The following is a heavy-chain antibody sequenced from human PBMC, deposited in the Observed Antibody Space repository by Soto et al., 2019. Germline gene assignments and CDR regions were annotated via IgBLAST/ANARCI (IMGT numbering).Heavy chain of an antibody. CDR3: ARIRLLGPDYYGMDV. V-gene: IGHV1-69*13. Sequence: SVKVSCKASGGTFSSYAISWVRQAPGQGLEWMGGIIPIFGTANYAQKFQGRVTITADESTSTAYMELSSLRSEDTAVYYCARIRLLGPDYYGMDVWGQGTTVTVSS. D-gene: IGHD6-25*01. J-gene: IGHJ6*02. CDR1: GGTFSSYA. CDR2: IIPIFGTA.